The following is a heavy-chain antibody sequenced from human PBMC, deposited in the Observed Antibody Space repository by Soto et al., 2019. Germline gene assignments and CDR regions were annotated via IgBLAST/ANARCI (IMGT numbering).Heavy chain of an antibody. J-gene: IGHJ4*02. V-gene: IGHV1-24*01. Sequence: QVQLVQSGAEVKKPGASVKVSCRISGHTLTELSVHWVRQAPGKGLEWMGGFDPEDGEIIHAQKLQGRVTMTEDTSADSAYMEVSSLTSEDTAVYYCVAGGTRWLRSPFDSWGQGTLVTVSS. CDR3: VAGGTRWLRSPFDS. CDR2: FDPEDGEI. CDR1: GHTLTELS. D-gene: IGHD5-12*01.